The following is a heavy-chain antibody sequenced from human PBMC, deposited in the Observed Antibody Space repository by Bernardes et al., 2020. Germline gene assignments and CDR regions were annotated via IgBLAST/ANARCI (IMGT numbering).Heavy chain of an antibody. Sequence: GGSLRLSRAASGFTFSDYYMSWIRQAPGKGLEWVSYISSSGSTIYYADSVKGRFTISRDNAKNSLYLQMNSLRAEDTAVYYCARVDLGYCSSTSCSYAFDIWGQGTMVTVSS. V-gene: IGHV3-11*01. CDR2: ISSSGSTI. J-gene: IGHJ3*02. CDR1: GFTFSDYY. D-gene: IGHD2-2*01. CDR3: ARVDLGYCSSTSCSYAFDI.